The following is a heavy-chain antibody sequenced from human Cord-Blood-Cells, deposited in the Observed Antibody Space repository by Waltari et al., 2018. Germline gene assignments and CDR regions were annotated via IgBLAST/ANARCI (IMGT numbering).Heavy chain of an antibody. D-gene: IGHD1-26*01. CDR2: IKQDGSEK. CDR3: ARDRVGADAFDI. Sequence: ELQLVESAGGLVQPGVSLRRSCAASGSAFSTYWLTWVRQAPGKGLEWVANIKQDGSEKYYVDSVKGRFTISRDNAKNSLYLQMNSLRAEDTAVYYCARDRVGADAFDIWGQGTMVTVSS. J-gene: IGHJ3*02. V-gene: IGHV3-7*01. CDR1: GSAFSTYW.